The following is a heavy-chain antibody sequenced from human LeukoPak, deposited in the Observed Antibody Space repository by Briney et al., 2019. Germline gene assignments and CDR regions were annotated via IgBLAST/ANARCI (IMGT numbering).Heavy chain of an antibody. CDR3: ASGYFDGWGNFEY. V-gene: IGHV4-38-2*01. CDR2: IHHSGTT. J-gene: IGHJ4*02. Sequence: PSETLSLTCAVSGYSVSNTSYWGWLRQPPGEGLEWVGSIHHSGTTYYNPSLKRRVVISLDTSKNQFSLKLSSVTAAGAAVYYCASGYFDGWGNFEYWGQGILVTVSS. CDR1: GYSVSNTSY. D-gene: IGHD3-10*01.